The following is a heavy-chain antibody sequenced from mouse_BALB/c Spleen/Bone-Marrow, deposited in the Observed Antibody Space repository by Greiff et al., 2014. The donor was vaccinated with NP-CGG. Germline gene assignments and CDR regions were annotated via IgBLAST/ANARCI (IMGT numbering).Heavy chain of an antibody. CDR1: GFNIKDTY. D-gene: IGHD4-1*01. J-gene: IGHJ2*01. CDR2: IDPASDYT. V-gene: IGHV14-3*02. Sequence: EVQLQQSGAELVKPGASVKLSCTASGFNIKDTYMHWVKQRPEQGLEWIGRIDPASDYTQFDSKFQGKATMTADTSSNTAYLQLSSLTSEDTAVYYCATLTGTFDYWGQGTTLTVSS. CDR3: ATLTGTFDY.